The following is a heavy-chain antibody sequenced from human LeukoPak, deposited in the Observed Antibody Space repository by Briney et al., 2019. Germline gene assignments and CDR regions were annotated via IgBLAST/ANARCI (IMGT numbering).Heavy chain of an antibody. Sequence: ASVKVSCKASGYTFTSYGITWVRQAPGQGLEWMGWISAYNGNTNYAQNLQGRVTMTTDTSTSTAYMGLRSLTSDDTAVYYCARDNAVRDEAWWFNPWGQGTLVTVSS. V-gene: IGHV1-18*01. CDR2: ISAYNGNT. CDR3: ARDNAVRDEAWWFNP. J-gene: IGHJ5*02. CDR1: GYTFTSYG. D-gene: IGHD5-24*01.